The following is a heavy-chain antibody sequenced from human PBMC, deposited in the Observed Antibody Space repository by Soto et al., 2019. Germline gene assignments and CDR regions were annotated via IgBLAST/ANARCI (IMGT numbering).Heavy chain of an antibody. CDR3: ARGQGMEVIHYFNY. J-gene: IGHJ4*02. V-gene: IGHV3-33*01. CDR1: GFTFSSYG. CDR2: IWYDGSNK. Sequence: GGSLRLSCAASGFTFSSYGMHWVRQAPGKGLEWVADIWYDGSNKYYADSVKGRFTISRDNSKNTLYLQMNSLRDEDTAVYSCARGQGMEVIHYFNYWGQGSLVSVS. D-gene: IGHD2-21*01.